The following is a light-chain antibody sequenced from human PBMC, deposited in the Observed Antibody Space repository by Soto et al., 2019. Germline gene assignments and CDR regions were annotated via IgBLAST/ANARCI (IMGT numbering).Light chain of an antibody. CDR2: AAS. CDR3: QQYYSDPPT. V-gene: IGKV1-8*01. Sequence: AIRMTQSPSSFSASIGDRVTITCRASQGISSYLAWYQQKPGKAPKLLIYAASTLQSGVPSRFSGSGSGPDFTLTIRCLQSEDFATYYCQQYYSDPPTFGQRTNVAIK. J-gene: IGKJ1*01. CDR1: QGISSY.